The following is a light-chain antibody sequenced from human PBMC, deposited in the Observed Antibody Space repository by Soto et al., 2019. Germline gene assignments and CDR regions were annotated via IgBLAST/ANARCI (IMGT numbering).Light chain of an antibody. CDR1: SSNIGNNY. J-gene: IGLJ2*01. CDR3: GTCDSSLSAVV. CDR2: DNN. Sequence: QAVVTQPPSVSGAPGQKVTISCSGTSSNIGNNYVSWYQQHPGTAPKLLIYDNNKRPPGIPDRFSGSKSGTSATLGITGLQTGDEADYYCGTCDSSLSAVVFGGGTKVTVL. V-gene: IGLV1-51*01.